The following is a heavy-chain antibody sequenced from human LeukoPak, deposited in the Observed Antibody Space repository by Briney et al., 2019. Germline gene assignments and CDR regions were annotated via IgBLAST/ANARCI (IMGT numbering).Heavy chain of an antibody. CDR3: AKGSGGSGSYSKYYFDY. J-gene: IGHJ4*02. Sequence: PGGSLRLSCAASGFTFSNYAMSWVRQAPGKGLEWVSGFSGSGGITYYADSVKGRFTISRDNTKNTLYLQLNSLRAEDTAVYYYAKGSGGSGSYSKYYFDYWGQGTLVTVSS. CDR2: FSGSGGIT. D-gene: IGHD3-10*01. V-gene: IGHV3-23*01. CDR1: GFTFSNYA.